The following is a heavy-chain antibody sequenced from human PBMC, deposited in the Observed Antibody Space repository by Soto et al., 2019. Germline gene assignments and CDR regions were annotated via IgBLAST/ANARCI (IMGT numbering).Heavy chain of an antibody. CDR1: GGSISTADYY. D-gene: IGHD3-22*01. CDR3: VSAYDSGGYIGY. V-gene: IGHV4-30-4*01. J-gene: IGHJ4*02. Sequence: QVQLHESGPGLVRPSQTLSLTCNVSGGSISTADYYWSWTRQPPGKGLEWIGYIYYRGSPYYNPSLESRVALAMETSKNQFSLNLTSVTAADTAVYFCVSAYDSGGYIGYWGQGTRVTVSS. CDR2: IYYRGSP.